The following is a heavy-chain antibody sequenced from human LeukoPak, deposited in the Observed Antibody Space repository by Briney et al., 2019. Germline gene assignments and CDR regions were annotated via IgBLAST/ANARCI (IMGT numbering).Heavy chain of an antibody. Sequence: ASVKVSCKASGYTFTSYGISWVRQAPGQGLEWMGWISAYNGNTNHAQKLQGRVTMTTDTSTSTAYMELRSLRSDDTAVYYCARGGTYCSGGSCPHNWFDPWGQGTLVTVSS. CDR2: ISAYNGNT. CDR3: ARGGTYCSGGSCPHNWFDP. D-gene: IGHD2-15*01. CDR1: GYTFTSYG. V-gene: IGHV1-18*01. J-gene: IGHJ5*02.